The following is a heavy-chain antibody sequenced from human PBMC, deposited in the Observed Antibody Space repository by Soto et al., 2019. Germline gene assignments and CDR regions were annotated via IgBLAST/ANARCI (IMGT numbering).Heavy chain of an antibody. Sequence: SVKVSCKASGGNFRSEAISWVRQAPGHGLEWMGRIIPMFSTPHYAQKFQGRVTIIADESTTTVNMEMGGLTYEDTAVYYCARAQFSDILTADDYGMDVWGQGTSVTV. CDR2: IIPMFSTP. J-gene: IGHJ6*02. V-gene: IGHV1-69*13. D-gene: IGHD3-9*01. CDR3: ARAQFSDILTADDYGMDV. CDR1: GGNFRSEA.